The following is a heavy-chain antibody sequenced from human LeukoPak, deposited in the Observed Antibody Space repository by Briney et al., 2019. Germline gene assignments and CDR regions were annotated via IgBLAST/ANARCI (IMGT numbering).Heavy chain of an antibody. CDR3: ARRPKRRGIKGYCSSTSCYQTNAFDI. D-gene: IGHD2-2*01. Sequence: SETLSLTCAVYGGSFSGYYWSWIRQPPGKGLEWIREINHSGSTNYNPSLKSRVTISVDTSKNQFSLKLSSVTAADTAVYYCARRPKRRGIKGYCSSTSCYQTNAFDIWGQGTMVTVSS. V-gene: IGHV4-34*01. CDR2: INHSGST. CDR1: GGSFSGYY. J-gene: IGHJ3*02.